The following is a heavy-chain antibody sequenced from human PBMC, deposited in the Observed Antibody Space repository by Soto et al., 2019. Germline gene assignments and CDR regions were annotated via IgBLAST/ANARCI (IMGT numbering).Heavy chain of an antibody. CDR1: GDSVSSNSDS. CDR2: TYYRSKWYY. V-gene: IGHV6-1*01. D-gene: IGHD1-26*01. Sequence: SRTLSLTCAISGDSVSSNSDSWNWIRQSPSRGLEWLGRTYYRSKWYYDYAVSVKSRITVNPDTSKNQFSLQLNSVTPEDTAVYYCARSVGAIRNWFDPWGQGTLVTVSS. J-gene: IGHJ5*02. CDR3: ARSVGAIRNWFDP.